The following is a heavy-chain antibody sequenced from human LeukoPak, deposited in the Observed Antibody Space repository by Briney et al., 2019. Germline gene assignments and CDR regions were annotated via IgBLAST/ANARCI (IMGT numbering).Heavy chain of an antibody. V-gene: IGHV4-59*01. J-gene: IGHJ4*02. CDR3: ARAGYGDFDY. CDR2: IYYSGST. D-gene: IGHD4-17*01. CDR1: GGFISSYY. Sequence: KTSETLSLTCTVSGGFISSYYWSWIRQPPGKGLEWIGYIYYSGSTNYNPSLKSRVTISVDTSKNQFSLKLSSVTAADTAVYYCARAGYGDFDYWGQGTLVTVSS.